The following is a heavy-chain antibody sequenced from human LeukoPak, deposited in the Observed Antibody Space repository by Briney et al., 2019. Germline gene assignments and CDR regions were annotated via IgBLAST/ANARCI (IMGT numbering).Heavy chain of an antibody. J-gene: IGHJ4*02. D-gene: IGHD1-14*01. V-gene: IGHV3-74*01. CDR2: IYTDGSST. Sequence: PGGSLRLSCAASGFTFSNYWMHWVRQAPGKGLVWVSRIYTDGSSTNYADSVKGRFTISRDNAKNTQYLQMNSLRGEDTAVYYCARGASNRFDYWGQGTLVTVSS. CDR1: GFTFSNYW. CDR3: ARGASNRFDY.